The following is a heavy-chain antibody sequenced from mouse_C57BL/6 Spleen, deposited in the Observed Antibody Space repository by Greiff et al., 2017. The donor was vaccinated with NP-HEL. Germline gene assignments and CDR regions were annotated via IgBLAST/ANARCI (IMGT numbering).Heavy chain of an antibody. J-gene: IGHJ1*03. CDR1: GYTFTSSW. Sequence: QVQLKQPGAELVMPGASVKLSCKASGYTFTSSWMHWVKQRPGQGLEWIGEIDPSDSYTNYNQKFKGKSTLTVDKSSSTAYMQLSSLTSEDSAVYYCARGIYGRDFDVWGTGTTVTVSS. D-gene: IGHD1-1*01. V-gene: IGHV1-69*01. CDR2: IDPSDSYT. CDR3: ARGIYGRDFDV.